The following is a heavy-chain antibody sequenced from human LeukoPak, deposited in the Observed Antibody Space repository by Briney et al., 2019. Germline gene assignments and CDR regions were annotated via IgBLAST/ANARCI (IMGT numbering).Heavy chain of an antibody. D-gene: IGHD2-2*01. CDR2: IIPIFGTA. V-gene: IGHV1-69*05. CDR1: GGTFSSYA. Sequence: SVKVSCKASGGTFSSYAISWVRQAPGQGLEWMGGIIPIFGTANYAQKFQGRVTITTDESTSTAYMELSSLRSEDTAVYYCARDRCSSTSCYSPSDAFDIWGQGTMVTVSS. J-gene: IGHJ3*02. CDR3: ARDRCSSTSCYSPSDAFDI.